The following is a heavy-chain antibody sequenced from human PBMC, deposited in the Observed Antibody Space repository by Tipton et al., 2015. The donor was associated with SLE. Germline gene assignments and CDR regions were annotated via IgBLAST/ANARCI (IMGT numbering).Heavy chain of an antibody. J-gene: IGHJ5*02. D-gene: IGHD6-13*01. CDR3: ARLVTKRAWFDP. CDR1: GGSISSSSYY. V-gene: IGHV4-39*07. Sequence: TLSLTCTVSGGSISSSSYYWGWIRQPPGKGLEWIGSIYHSGSTHYNPSLKSRVTISVDTSKNQFSLKLTSVTAADTAVYYCARLVTKRAWFDPWGQGTLVTVSS. CDR2: IYHSGST.